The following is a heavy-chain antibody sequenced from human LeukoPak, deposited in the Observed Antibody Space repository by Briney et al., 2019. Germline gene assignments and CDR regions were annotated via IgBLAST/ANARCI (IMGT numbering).Heavy chain of an antibody. Sequence: SETLSLTCAVYGGSFSGYYWSWIRQPPGKGLEWIGEINHSGSTNYNPSLKSRVTISVDTSKNQSSLKLSSVTAADTAVYYCARVPRGYMDVWGKGTTVTVSS. J-gene: IGHJ6*03. CDR2: INHSGST. D-gene: IGHD3-10*01. CDR1: GGSFSGYY. CDR3: ARVPRGYMDV. V-gene: IGHV4-34*01.